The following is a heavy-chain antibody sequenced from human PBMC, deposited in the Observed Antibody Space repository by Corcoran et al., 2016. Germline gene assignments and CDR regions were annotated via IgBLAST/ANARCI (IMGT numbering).Heavy chain of an antibody. D-gene: IGHD3-3*01. CDR1: GGTFSSYA. V-gene: IGHV1-69*17. CDR3: ARDVHPVGFFEWLVNYYYYGFDV. Sequence: QVQLVQSGAEVKKPGSSVKVSCKASGGTFSSYAISRVRQAPGQGLEWMGGITPIFGIANYAQKFQGRVTITADKSTSTAYIELSSLRSEDTVVYYCARDVHPVGFFEWLVNYYYYGFDVWGQGTTVTVSS. J-gene: IGHJ6*02. CDR2: ITPIFGIA.